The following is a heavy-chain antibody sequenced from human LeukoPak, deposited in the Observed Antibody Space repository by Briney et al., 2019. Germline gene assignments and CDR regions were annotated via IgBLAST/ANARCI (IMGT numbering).Heavy chain of an antibody. J-gene: IGHJ4*02. D-gene: IGHD1-26*01. CDR1: GYTFTGYY. V-gene: IGHV1-2*02. CDR3: ARVGPTKWELLLKDY. CDR2: INPNSGGT. Sequence: ASVKVSCKASGYTFTGYYMHWARQAPGQGLEWMGWINPNSGGTNYAQKFQGRVTMTRDTPISTAYMELSRLRSDDTAVYYCARVGPTKWELLLKDYWGQGTLVTVSS.